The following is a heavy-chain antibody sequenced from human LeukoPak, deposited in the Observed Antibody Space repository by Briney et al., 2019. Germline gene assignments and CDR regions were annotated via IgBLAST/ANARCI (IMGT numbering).Heavy chain of an antibody. CDR3: AREKVPGIAAALSTNYYYFDY. D-gene: IGHD6-13*01. V-gene: IGHV6-1*01. J-gene: IGHJ4*02. Sequence: PSQTLSLTCAISGDSVSSNSVTWNWIRQSPSRGLEWLGRTYYRSKWYNDYAVSVKSRITINPDTSKNQFSLQLNSVTPEDTAVYYCAREKVPGIAAALSTNYYYFDYWGQGTLVTVSS. CDR1: GDSVSSNSVT. CDR2: TYYRSKWYN.